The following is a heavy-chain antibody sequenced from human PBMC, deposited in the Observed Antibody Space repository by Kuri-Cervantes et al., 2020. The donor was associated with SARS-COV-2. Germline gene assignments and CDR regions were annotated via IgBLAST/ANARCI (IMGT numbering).Heavy chain of an antibody. Sequence: GESLKISCAASGSTFSSYSMNWVRQAPGKGLEWVSSISSSSSYIYYADSVKGRFTISRDNAKNSLNLQMNSLRAEDTAVYYCARDRRIQLWLYGSWYFDLWGRGTLVTVSS. CDR1: GSTFSSYS. V-gene: IGHV3-21*01. J-gene: IGHJ2*01. D-gene: IGHD5-18*01. CDR2: ISSSSSYI. CDR3: ARDRRIQLWLYGSWYFDL.